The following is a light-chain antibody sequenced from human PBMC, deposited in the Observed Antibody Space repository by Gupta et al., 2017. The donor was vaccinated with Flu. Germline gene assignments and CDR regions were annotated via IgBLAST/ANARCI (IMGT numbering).Light chain of an antibody. CDR3: LSYTSSGTFWV. CDR1: SSDIGGYDH. CDR2: KVT. V-gene: IGLV2-14*01. Sequence: SALTQPASVSGSPGQPTTISCTGTSSDIGGYDHVSWYQHHPGQGPKLMIFKVTNRPSGFANRFSASKSGNTASLTISGLQTEDEADYYCLSYTSSGTFWVFGGGTKLTVL. J-gene: IGLJ3*02.